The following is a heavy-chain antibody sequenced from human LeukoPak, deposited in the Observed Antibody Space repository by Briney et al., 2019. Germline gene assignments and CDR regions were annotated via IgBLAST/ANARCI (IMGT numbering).Heavy chain of an antibody. D-gene: IGHD6-6*01. CDR1: GFTFDDYG. Sequence: GGSLRLSCAASGFTFDDYGMSWVRQAPGKGLEWVSGINWNGGSTGYADSVKGRFTISRDNAKNSLYLQMNSLRAEDMALYYCAKGAEYSSSSPFDYWGQGTLVTVSS. CDR2: INWNGGST. V-gene: IGHV3-20*04. CDR3: AKGAEYSSSSPFDY. J-gene: IGHJ4*02.